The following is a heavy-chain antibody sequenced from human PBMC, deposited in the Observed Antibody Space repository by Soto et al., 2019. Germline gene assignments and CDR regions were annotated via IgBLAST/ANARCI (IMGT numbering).Heavy chain of an antibody. V-gene: IGHV3-11*01. CDR2: ISSSGSTI. J-gene: IGHJ4*02. CDR1: GFTFSDFC. CDR3: ARDPRQYYFDY. Sequence: GRSLRLSCAASGFTFSDFCMSWIRQAPGKGLEWVSYISSSGSTIYYADSVKGRFTSSRDNAKNSLYLQMNSLRAEDTAVYYCARDPRQYYFDYWGQGTLVTVSS.